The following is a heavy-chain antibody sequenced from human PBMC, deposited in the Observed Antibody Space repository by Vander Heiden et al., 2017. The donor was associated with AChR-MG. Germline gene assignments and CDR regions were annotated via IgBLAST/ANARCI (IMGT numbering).Heavy chain of an antibody. D-gene: IGHD2-15*01. V-gene: IGHV3-23*01. CDR1: GLTFSSYA. CDR3: AKDGPEVAATLDY. J-gene: IGHJ4*02. Sequence: EVQLLESGGGLVQPGGSLILSCAAPGLTFSSYAMSWVRQAQGKGLGWVSAISGSGGSTYYADSVKGRFTISRDNSKNTLYLQMNSLRAEDTAVYYCAKDGPEVAATLDYWGQGTLVTVSS. CDR2: ISGSGGST.